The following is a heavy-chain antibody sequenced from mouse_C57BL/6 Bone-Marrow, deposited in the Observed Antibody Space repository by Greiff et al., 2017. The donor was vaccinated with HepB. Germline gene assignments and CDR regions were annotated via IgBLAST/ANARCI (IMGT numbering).Heavy chain of an antibody. V-gene: IGHV1-82*01. D-gene: IGHD3-2*02. Sequence: QVQLKESGPELVKPGASVKISCKASGYAFSSSWMNWVKQRPGKGLEWIGRIYPGDGDTNYNGKFKGKSTLTADKSSSTAYMQLSRLTAEDSAVYFCARGGAAQASAWFAYWGQGTLVTVSA. CDR3: ARGGAAQASAWFAY. J-gene: IGHJ3*01. CDR2: IYPGDGDT. CDR1: GYAFSSSW.